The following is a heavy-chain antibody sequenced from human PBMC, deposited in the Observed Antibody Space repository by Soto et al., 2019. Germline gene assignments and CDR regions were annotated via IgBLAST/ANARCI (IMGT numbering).Heavy chain of an antibody. Sequence: EVQLVESGGGVVQPGGSLRLSCAASRFTFSKYWMSWVRQAPGKGLEWVANIKQDGSEKYYVDSVEGRFTISRDNAKNSLYMQMYGLRADDTAVYYCARDRGSALVGFYYGMDVWGQGTTVTGSS. D-gene: IGHD5-18*01. V-gene: IGHV3-7*01. CDR2: IKQDGSEK. CDR3: ARDRGSALVGFYYGMDV. J-gene: IGHJ6*02. CDR1: RFTFSKYW.